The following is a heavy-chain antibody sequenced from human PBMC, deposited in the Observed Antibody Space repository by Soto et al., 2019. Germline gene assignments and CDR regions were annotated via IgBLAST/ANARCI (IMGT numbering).Heavy chain of an antibody. J-gene: IGHJ4*02. CDR1: GFTFSSYA. CDR3: ARDGYCSGGSCYSVPVFDY. CDR2: ISYDGSDK. Sequence: GGSLRLSCAASGFTFSSYAMHWVRQAPGKGLEWVALISYDGSDKYYADSVKGRFTISRDNSKNTLYLQMNSLRAEDTAVYYCARDGYCSGGSCYSVPVFDYWGQGT. D-gene: IGHD2-15*01. V-gene: IGHV3-30-3*01.